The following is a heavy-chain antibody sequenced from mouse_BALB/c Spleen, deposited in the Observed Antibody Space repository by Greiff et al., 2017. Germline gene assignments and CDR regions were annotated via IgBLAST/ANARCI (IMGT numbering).Heavy chain of an antibody. CDR1: GYTFTDYA. CDR3: ARSFATVVDAMDY. Sequence: QVQLQQSGPELVRPGVSVKISCKGSGYTFTDYAMHWVKQSHAKSLEWIGVISTYYGNTNYNQKFKGKATMTVDTSSSTAYMELARLTSEDSAIYYCARSFATVVDAMDYWGQGTSVTVSS. J-gene: IGHJ4*01. CDR2: ISTYYGNT. D-gene: IGHD1-1*01. V-gene: IGHV1-67*01.